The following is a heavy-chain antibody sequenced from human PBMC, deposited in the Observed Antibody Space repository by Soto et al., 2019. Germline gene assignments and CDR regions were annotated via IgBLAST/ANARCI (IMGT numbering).Heavy chain of an antibody. CDR2: VYRTGST. D-gene: IGHD3-16*01. J-gene: IGHJ4*02. V-gene: IGHV4-39*01. CDR1: GGSISSSTYY. Sequence: SETLSLTCTVSGGSISSSTYYWGWIRQPPGKGLEWIGNVYRTGSTDYNPSLKSRVTISVDTSKNQFSLKLSSVTAADTAVDYYSRLWSYWGQGTLVTVSS. CDR3: SRLWSY.